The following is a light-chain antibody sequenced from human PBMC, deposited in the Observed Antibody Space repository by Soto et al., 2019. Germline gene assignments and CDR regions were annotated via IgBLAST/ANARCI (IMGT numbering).Light chain of an antibody. J-gene: IGKJ2*01. CDR3: QQYKSYCYT. CDR1: QSISSC. Sequence: DIQMTQSPSPLSASVGDRVTITCRASQSISSCLAWYQQKPGKAPKLLIYDASSLESGVPSRFSGSVYGTDFTLSTSSLPADDFATYHCQQYKSYCYTFGQGTKLEI. CDR2: DAS. V-gene: IGKV1-5*01.